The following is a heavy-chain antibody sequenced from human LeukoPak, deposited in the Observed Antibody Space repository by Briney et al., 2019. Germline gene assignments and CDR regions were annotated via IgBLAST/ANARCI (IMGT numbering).Heavy chain of an antibody. V-gene: IGHV4-4*07. CDR1: DGSISTYY. D-gene: IGHD2-2*01. J-gene: IGHJ4*02. CDR3: ARDLALGYCPSSSCSSPLFDF. CDR2: IHTTGGT. Sequence: SETLSLTCTVSDGSISTYYWSWIRQPAGKGLEWIGRIHTTGGTRYNPSLKGRITMSLDASKNQFTLKLSSVTAADTAVYYCARDLALGYCPSSSCSSPLFDFWGQGALVTVSS.